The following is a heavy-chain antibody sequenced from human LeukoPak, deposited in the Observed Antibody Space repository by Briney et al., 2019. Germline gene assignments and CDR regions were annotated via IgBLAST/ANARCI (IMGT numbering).Heavy chain of an antibody. CDR3: ANAYYDSSGYHYFDY. CDR1: GFVFSSYA. V-gene: IGHV3-48*01. J-gene: IGHJ4*02. CDR2: ISSDSGTI. D-gene: IGHD3-22*01. Sequence: LGGSLRLSCAASGFVFSSYAMNWVRQAPGKGLEWISYISSDSGTIYYADSMKGRFTISRDNARNSLYLQMNSLRAEDTAVYYCANAYYDSSGYHYFDYWGQGTLVTVSS.